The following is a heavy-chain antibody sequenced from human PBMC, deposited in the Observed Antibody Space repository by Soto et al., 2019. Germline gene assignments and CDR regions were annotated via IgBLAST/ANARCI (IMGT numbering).Heavy chain of an antibody. CDR1: GGSISSSSYY. Sequence: SETLSLTCTVSGGSISSSSYYWGWIRQPPGKGLEWIGSIYYSGSTYYNPSLKSRVTISVDTSKNQFSLKLSSVTAADTAVYYCARLRRAATRQFDYWGQGTLVTVSS. CDR3: ARLRRAATRQFDY. V-gene: IGHV4-39*01. CDR2: IYYSGST. D-gene: IGHD2-15*01. J-gene: IGHJ4*02.